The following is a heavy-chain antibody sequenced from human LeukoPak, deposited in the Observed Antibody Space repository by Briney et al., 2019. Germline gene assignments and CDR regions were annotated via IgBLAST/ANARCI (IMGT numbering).Heavy chain of an antibody. CDR2: INGGGSTI. CDR3: ARYSSTWNVAFDI. D-gene: IGHD6-13*01. V-gene: IGHV3-48*04. CDR1: GFTLSDYS. Sequence: PGGSLRLSCAASGFTLSDYSMNWVRQAPGKGLEWLSYINGGGSTIYYADSVKGRFTISRDNAKNSLHLQMNSLRADDTAVYYCARYSSTWNVAFDIWGQGTMVTVSS. J-gene: IGHJ3*02.